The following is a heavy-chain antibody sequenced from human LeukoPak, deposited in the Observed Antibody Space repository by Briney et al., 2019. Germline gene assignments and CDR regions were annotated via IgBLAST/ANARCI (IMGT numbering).Heavy chain of an antibody. V-gene: IGHV3-23*01. CDR3: ARAPYCGGDCYNFDS. CDR1: GFTFSSYA. Sequence: GGSLRLSCTASGFTFSSYAMSWVRLAPGKGLEWVSAISGSGVTTYYADYVKGRFTISRDSSKNTLYLQMNSLRAEDTAVYYCARAPYCGGDCYNFDSWGQGTLVTVSS. D-gene: IGHD2-21*02. J-gene: IGHJ4*02. CDR2: ISGSGVTT.